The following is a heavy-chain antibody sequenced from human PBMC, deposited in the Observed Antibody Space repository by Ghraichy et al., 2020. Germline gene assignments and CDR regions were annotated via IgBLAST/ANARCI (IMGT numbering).Heavy chain of an antibody. J-gene: IGHJ4*02. CDR2: INHSGST. D-gene: IGHD6-13*01. Sequence: SETLSLTCAVYGGSFSGYYWSWIRQPPGKGLEWIGEINHSGSTNYNPSLKSRVTISVDTSKNQFSLKLSSVTAADTAVYYCARNSRYSSSWYTKIGNYFDYWGQGTLVTVSS. CDR3: ARNSRYSSSWYTKIGNYFDY. V-gene: IGHV4-34*01. CDR1: GGSFSGYY.